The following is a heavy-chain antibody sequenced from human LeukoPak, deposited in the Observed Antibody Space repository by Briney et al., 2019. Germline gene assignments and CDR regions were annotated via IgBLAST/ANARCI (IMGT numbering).Heavy chain of an antibody. J-gene: IGHJ4*02. CDR2: MYNRGST. D-gene: IGHD6-19*01. CDR3: ARAEKAVTGTLDY. V-gene: IGHV4-59*01. Sequence: SETLSLTCTVSGDSISNYYGSWIRQSPGKKLEWIGYMYNRGSTIYNPSLKSRVTISTDTSKNQFSLRLTSVTAADTAVYYCARAEKAVTGTLDYWGQGTLITVSS. CDR1: GDSISNYY.